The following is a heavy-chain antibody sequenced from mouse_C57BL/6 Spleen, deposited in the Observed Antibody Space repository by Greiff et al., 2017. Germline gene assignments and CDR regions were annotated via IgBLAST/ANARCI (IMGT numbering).Heavy chain of an antibody. D-gene: IGHD2-1*01. CDR3: ARQMEGGNYDYAMDY. Sequence: EVQLVESGGDLVKPGGSLKLSCAASGFTFSSYGMSWVRQTPDKRLEWVATISSGGSYTYYPDSVKGRFTISRDNAKNTLYLQMSSLKSEDTAMYYCARQMEGGNYDYAMDYWGQGTSVTVSS. CDR2: ISSGGSYT. V-gene: IGHV5-6*01. J-gene: IGHJ4*01. CDR1: GFTFSSYG.